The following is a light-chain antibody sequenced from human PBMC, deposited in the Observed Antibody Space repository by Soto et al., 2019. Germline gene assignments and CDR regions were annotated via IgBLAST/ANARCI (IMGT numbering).Light chain of an antibody. CDR3: SSYTSSSTTS. V-gene: IGLV2-14*01. CDR2: DVS. Sequence: QSVLTQPASVSGSPGQSITISCTGTSSDVGGYNYVSWYQQHPGKAPKLMIYDVSNRPSGVSNRFSGSKSGNTASLTISGLQAEDEADYYCSSYTSSSTTSFGIGTKVTVL. CDR1: SSDVGGYNY. J-gene: IGLJ1*01.